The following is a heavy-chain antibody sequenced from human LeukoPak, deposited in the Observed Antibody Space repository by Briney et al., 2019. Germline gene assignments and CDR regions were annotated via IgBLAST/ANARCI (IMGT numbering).Heavy chain of an antibody. CDR2: IYYSGST. V-gene: IGHV4-39*01. Sequence: SETLSLTCTVSGGSISSSSYYWGWIRQPPGKGLEWIGSIYYSGSTYYNPSLKSRVIISVDTSKNQFSLKLSSVTAADTAVYYCASLLRGGRFLECPPSDYWGQGTLVTVSS. J-gene: IGHJ4*02. D-gene: IGHD3-3*01. CDR1: GGSISSSSYY. CDR3: ASLLRGGRFLECPPSDY.